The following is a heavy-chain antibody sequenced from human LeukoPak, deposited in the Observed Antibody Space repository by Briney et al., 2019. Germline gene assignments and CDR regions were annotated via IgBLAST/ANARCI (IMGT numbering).Heavy chain of an antibody. V-gene: IGHV3-11*01. J-gene: IGHJ4*02. CDR1: GFTFSDYY. CDR2: ISSSGSTI. CDR3: ASGGPASGSYYRYFDY. Sequence: GGSLRLSCAASGFTFSDYYMSWIRQAPGKGLEWVSYISSSGSTIYYADSVKGQFTISRDNAKNSLYLQMNSLRAEDTAVYYCASGGPASGSYYRYFDYWGQGTLVTVSS. D-gene: IGHD1-26*01.